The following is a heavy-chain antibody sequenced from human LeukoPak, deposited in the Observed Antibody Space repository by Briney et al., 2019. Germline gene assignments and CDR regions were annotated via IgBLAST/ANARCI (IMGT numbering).Heavy chain of an antibody. J-gene: IGHJ4*02. CDR2: IKSKTDGGTT. D-gene: IGHD1-26*01. CDR3: TTEMRWELLFDD. Sequence: GGSLRLSCAASGFTFSDAWMSWVRQTPGKGLEWVGRIKSKTDGGTTDYAAPVKGRFSISRDDSENTLYLQMDSLKTEDTGVYYCTTEMRWELLFDDWGQGTLVTVYS. CDR1: GFTFSDAW. V-gene: IGHV3-15*01.